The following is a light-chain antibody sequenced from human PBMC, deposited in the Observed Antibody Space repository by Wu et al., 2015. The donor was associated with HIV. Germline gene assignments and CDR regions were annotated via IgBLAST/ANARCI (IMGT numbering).Light chain of an antibody. CDR3: QHYSNWQT. CDR2: GAS. J-gene: IGKJ1*01. Sequence: EIVMTQSPATLSVSPGERATLSCRASQSVSSNLVWYQQRPGQAPRLLIYGASTRATGIPAGFSGSGSGTEFTLTISSMQSEDFAVYYCQHYSNWQTFGQGTKVEIK. V-gene: IGKV3-15*01. CDR1: QSVSSN.